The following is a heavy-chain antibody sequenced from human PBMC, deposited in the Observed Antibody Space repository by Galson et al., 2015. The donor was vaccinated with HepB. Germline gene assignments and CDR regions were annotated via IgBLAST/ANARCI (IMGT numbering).Heavy chain of an antibody. D-gene: IGHD6-25*01. CDR2: IYYSGST. V-gene: IGHV4-59*08. Sequence: TLSLTCTVSGVSISSYYWSWIRQPPGKGLEWIGYIYYSGSTNYNPSLKSRVTISVDTSKNQFSLKLNSVTAADTAVYYCARRAAYYYGMDVWGQGTTVTVSS. CDR1: GVSISSYY. J-gene: IGHJ6*02. CDR3: ARRAAYYYGMDV.